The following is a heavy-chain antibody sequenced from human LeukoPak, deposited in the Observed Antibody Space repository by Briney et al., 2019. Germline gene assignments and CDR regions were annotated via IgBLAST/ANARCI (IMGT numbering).Heavy chain of an antibody. V-gene: IGHV3-30-3*01. CDR2: ISYDGSNK. Sequence: PGRSLRLSCAASGFTFNSYAMHWVRQAPGKELEWVALISYDGSNKYYADSVKGRFTISRDNSKNTLYLQMNSLRAEDTAVYYCARRGAYYDSSSYYDWGQGTLVTVSS. J-gene: IGHJ4*02. D-gene: IGHD3-22*01. CDR3: ARRGAYYDSSSYYD. CDR1: GFTFNSYA.